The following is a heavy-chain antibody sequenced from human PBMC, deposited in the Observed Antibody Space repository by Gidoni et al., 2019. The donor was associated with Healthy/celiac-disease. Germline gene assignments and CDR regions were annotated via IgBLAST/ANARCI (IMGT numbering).Heavy chain of an antibody. D-gene: IGHD3-16*01. V-gene: IGHV1-18*01. J-gene: IGHJ6*03. CDR2: ISAYNGNT. CDR3: ARLRYVWGSMDV. CDR1: GYTFTSYG. Sequence: QVQLVQSGAEVKKPGASVTVSCKASGYTFTSYGISWVRQAPGQGLEWMGWISAYNGNTNYAQKPQGRVTMPTDTSTSTAYMELRGLISDDTAVYYCARLRYVWGSMDVWGKGTTVTVSS.